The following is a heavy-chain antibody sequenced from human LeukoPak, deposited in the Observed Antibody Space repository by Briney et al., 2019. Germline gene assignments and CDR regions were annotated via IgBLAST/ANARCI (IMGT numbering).Heavy chain of an antibody. D-gene: IGHD2-2*02. J-gene: IGHJ6*02. Sequence: SETLSLTCAVYGGSFSGYYWSWIRQPPGKGLEWIGEINHSGSTNYNPSLKSRVTISVDTSKNQFSLKLSSVTAADTAVYYCARGSGEYQLLYHYYYYGMDVWGQGTTVTVSS. CDR2: INHSGST. CDR1: GGSFSGYY. V-gene: IGHV4-34*01. CDR3: ARGSGEYQLLYHYYYYGMDV.